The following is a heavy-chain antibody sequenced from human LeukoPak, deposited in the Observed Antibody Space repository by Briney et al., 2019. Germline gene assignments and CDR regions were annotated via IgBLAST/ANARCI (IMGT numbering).Heavy chain of an antibody. D-gene: IGHD3-16*01. Sequence: GGSLRLSCAASGFTFRHYAVHWVRQAPGRGLEWVAVLSFDGAHKYYAESVKGRFTISRDNSNNTLFLQMDRLRIEDTALYYCVRARAGGLDYWGQGTLVTVSS. CDR3: VRARAGGLDY. CDR1: GFTFRHYA. V-gene: IGHV3-30*04. CDR2: LSFDGAHK. J-gene: IGHJ4*02.